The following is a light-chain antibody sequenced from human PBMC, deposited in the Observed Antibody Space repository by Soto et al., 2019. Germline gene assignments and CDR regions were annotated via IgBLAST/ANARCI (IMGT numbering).Light chain of an antibody. CDR1: SSDVGSYNR. Sequence: QSVLTQPPSVSGSPGQSVAIPCTGTSSDVGSYNRVSWYQQPPGAAPKLMIYEVSNRPSGVPDRFSGSKSGNTASLTISGLQAEDEADYYCSSYAGSNNPYAFGTGTKVTVL. J-gene: IGLJ1*01. CDR3: SSYAGSNNPYA. V-gene: IGLV2-18*02. CDR2: EVS.